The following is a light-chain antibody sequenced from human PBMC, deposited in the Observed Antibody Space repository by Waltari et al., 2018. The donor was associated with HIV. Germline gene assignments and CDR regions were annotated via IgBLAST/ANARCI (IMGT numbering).Light chain of an antibody. CDR3: QQYGSSAPLT. Sequence: EIVLTQSPGALSLSPGERATLSCRASQSVSSSHLAWYQQRPGQAPRLLMYGISSRATGIPDRFSGSGSGTDFTLTISRLEPEDFAVYYCQQYGSSAPLTFGGGTKVEIK. CDR2: GIS. CDR1: QSVSSSH. V-gene: IGKV3-20*01. J-gene: IGKJ4*01.